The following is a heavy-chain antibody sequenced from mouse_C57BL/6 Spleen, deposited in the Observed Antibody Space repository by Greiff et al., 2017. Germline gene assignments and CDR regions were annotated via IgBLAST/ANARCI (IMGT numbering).Heavy chain of an antibody. CDR3: ARGAYYSNDYAMDY. CDR2: INPNNGGT. Sequence: VQLQQSGPELVKPGASVKMSCKASGYTFTDYNMHWVKQSHGKSLEWIGYINPNNGGTSYNQKFKGKATLTVNKSSSTAYMELRSLTSEDSAVYYCARGAYYSNDYAMDYWGQGTSVTVSS. J-gene: IGHJ4*01. V-gene: IGHV1-22*01. CDR1: GYTFTDYN. D-gene: IGHD2-5*01.